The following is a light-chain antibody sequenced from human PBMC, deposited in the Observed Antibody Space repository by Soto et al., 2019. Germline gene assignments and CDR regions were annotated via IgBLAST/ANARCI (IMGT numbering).Light chain of an antibody. CDR2: GAS. CDR1: QSVSSTY. J-gene: IGKJ2*01. Sequence: EIVLTQSPCTLSLSPGERATISCRASQSVSSTYLAWYQQKPGQAPRLLIYGASSRETGIPDTFSGSGSGTDFTLTISRLEPEDFAVYYCQQYDRSPYTFGQGTKLEIK. V-gene: IGKV3-20*01. CDR3: QQYDRSPYT.